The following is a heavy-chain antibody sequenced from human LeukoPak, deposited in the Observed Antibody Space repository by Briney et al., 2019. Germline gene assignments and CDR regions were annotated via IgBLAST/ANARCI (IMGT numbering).Heavy chain of an antibody. J-gene: IGHJ4*02. CDR1: GYTFSTYW. D-gene: IGHD3-10*01. V-gene: IGHV3-74*01. Sequence: GGSLRLSCGASGYTFSTYWMRWVRQGPGKALVWVSRINEDGSSTSYADSVRGRFTISRDNAKNTLYLQMNSLRAEDTAVYYCTRDTFGARDSWGQGTPVTVSS. CDR3: TRDTFGARDS. CDR2: INEDGSST.